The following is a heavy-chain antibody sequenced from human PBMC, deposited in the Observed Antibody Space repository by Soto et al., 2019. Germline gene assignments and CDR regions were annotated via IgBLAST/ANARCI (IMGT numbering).Heavy chain of an antibody. D-gene: IGHD6-19*01. CDR2: IYYSGST. CDR1: GGSISGGGYY. J-gene: IGHJ5*02. Sequence: QVQLQESGPGLVKTSQNLSLTCTVSGGSISGGGYYWSWIRQHPGKGLEWIGYIYYSGSTYYNPSLKSRVTISVDTSKNQFSLKLSSVTAADTAVYYCARTVAGTWFEPWGQGTLVTVSS. V-gene: IGHV4-31*03. CDR3: ARTVAGTWFEP.